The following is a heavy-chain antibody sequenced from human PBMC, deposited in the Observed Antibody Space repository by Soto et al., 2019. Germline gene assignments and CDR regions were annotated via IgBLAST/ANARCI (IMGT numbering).Heavy chain of an antibody. CDR3: AKGVWFGELLGGMDV. J-gene: IGHJ6*02. D-gene: IGHD3-10*01. V-gene: IGHV3-9*01. CDR1: GFTFDDYA. Sequence: EVQLVESGGGLVQPGRSLRLSCAASGFTFDDYAMHWVRQAPGKGLEWVSGISWNSGSIGYADSVKGRFTIPRDNAKNSLYLQMNSLRAEDTALYYCAKGVWFGELLGGMDVWGQGTTVTGSS. CDR2: ISWNSGSI.